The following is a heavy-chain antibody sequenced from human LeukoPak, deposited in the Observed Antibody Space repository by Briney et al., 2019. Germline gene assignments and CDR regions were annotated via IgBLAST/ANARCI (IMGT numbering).Heavy chain of an antibody. D-gene: IGHD2-2*01. CDR3: ARETPILGYCSSTSCAIDY. CDR2: ISAYNGNT. Sequence: ASVKVSCKASGYTFTSYGISWVRQAPGQGLEWMGWISAYNGNTNYAQKLQGRVTMPTDTSTSTAYMELRSLSSDDTAVYYCARETPILGYCSSTSCAIDYWGQGTLVTVSS. J-gene: IGHJ4*02. V-gene: IGHV1-18*01. CDR1: GYTFTSYG.